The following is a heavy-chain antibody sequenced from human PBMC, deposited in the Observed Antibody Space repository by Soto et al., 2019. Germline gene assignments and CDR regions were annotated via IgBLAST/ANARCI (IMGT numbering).Heavy chain of an antibody. CDR2: MYNTGST. V-gene: IGHV4-59*01. Sequence: ASETLSLTCTVSGGSISSYYWSWIRQPPGKGLEWIGYMYNTGSTIYNPSLKSRVTISVDTSKNQFSLKLNSVTAADTAVYYCARDLWGYCGADCYPLDVWVQGTTVTVSS. CDR1: GGSISSYY. CDR3: ARDLWGYCGADCYPLDV. J-gene: IGHJ6*02. D-gene: IGHD2-21*02.